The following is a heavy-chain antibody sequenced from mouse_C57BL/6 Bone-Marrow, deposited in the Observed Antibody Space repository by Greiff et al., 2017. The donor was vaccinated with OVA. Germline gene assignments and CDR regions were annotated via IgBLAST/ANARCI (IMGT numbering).Heavy chain of an antibody. V-gene: IGHV1-15*01. D-gene: IGHD2-5*01. J-gene: IGHJ4*01. Sequence: VKLVESGAELVRPGASVTLSCKASGYTFTDYEMHWVKQTPVHGLEWIGAIDPESGGTAYNQKFKGKAILTADKSSSTAYMELRSLTSEGSAVYYCTRGYSNYYAMDYWGQGTSVTVSS. CDR2: IDPESGGT. CDR1: GYTFTDYE. CDR3: TRGYSNYYAMDY.